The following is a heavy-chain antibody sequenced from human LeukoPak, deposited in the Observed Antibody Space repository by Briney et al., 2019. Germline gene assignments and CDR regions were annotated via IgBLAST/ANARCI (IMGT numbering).Heavy chain of an antibody. CDR2: INTGNGNT. D-gene: IGHD6-6*01. J-gene: IGHJ4*02. CDR1: GYTFPNYA. V-gene: IGHV1-3*04. CDR3: ARDRGIAARPLISY. Sequence: ASVKVSCKASGYTFPNYAIHWVRQTPGQRLEWMGWINTGNGNTKYSQKFQGRVTITRDTSTSTAYMELRSLRSDDTAVYYCARDRGIAARPLISYWGQGTLVTVSS.